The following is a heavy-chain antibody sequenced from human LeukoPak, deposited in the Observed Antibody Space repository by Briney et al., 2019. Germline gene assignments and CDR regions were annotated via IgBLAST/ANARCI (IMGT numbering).Heavy chain of an antibody. CDR2: IYHSGST. J-gene: IGHJ4*02. V-gene: IGHV4-59*04. Sequence: PSETLSLTCTVSGGSISSYYWSWIRQPPGKGLEWIGYIYHSGSTYYNPSLKSRVTISVDRSKNQFSLKLSSVTAADTAVYYCARGIAAAGNPGYFDYWGQGTLVTVSS. D-gene: IGHD6-13*01. CDR1: GGSISSYY. CDR3: ARGIAAAGNPGYFDY.